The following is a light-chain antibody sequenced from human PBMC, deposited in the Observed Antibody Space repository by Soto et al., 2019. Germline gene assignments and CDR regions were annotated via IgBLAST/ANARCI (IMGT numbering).Light chain of an antibody. CDR1: SSDVGAYDY. V-gene: IGLV2-8*01. J-gene: IGLJ1*01. CDR2: EVS. Sequence: QSALTQPPSASGSPGQSVTISCTGTSSDVGAYDYVSWYQQYPGKVPKLIIYEVSKLPSGVPDRFSGSKSGNTASLTVSGLQAEDEADYYCISYADTDYVFGTGTKLTVL. CDR3: ISYADTDYV.